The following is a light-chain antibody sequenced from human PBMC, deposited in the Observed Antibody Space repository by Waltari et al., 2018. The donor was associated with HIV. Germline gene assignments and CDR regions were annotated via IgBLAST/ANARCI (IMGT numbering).Light chain of an antibody. CDR1: QTVTNK. Sequence: DIQMTQSPSSLSASVGDSVTIPCRASQTVTNKVNWYQQKPGKAPKVLIYDASTLQSGVPSRFRGGGSGTDFTLTITSLQLDDFATYFCQQSFSSPLTFGPGTKVDI. CDR3: QQSFSSPLT. V-gene: IGKV1-39*01. J-gene: IGKJ3*01. CDR2: DAS.